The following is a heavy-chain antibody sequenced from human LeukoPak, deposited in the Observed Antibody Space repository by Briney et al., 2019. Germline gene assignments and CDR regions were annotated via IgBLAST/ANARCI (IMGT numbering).Heavy chain of an antibody. V-gene: IGHV1-8*01. Sequence: ASVKVSCKASGFTFTNYDINWVRQATGQGLEWMGWMNPNSGNTGYTQKFQGRVAMTRDSSITTAYMELSSLRSEDTAVCYCVKESGAVFGPDYFDSWGQGTLVTVSS. CDR2: MNPNSGNT. D-gene: IGHD6-19*01. CDR1: GFTFTNYD. CDR3: VKESGAVFGPDYFDS. J-gene: IGHJ4*02.